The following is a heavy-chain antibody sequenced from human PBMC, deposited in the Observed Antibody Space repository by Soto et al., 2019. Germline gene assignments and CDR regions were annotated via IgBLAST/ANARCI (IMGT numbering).Heavy chain of an antibody. CDR3: ARAYGSGSYYRDLGY. V-gene: IGHV1-8*01. CDR1: GYTFTSYD. J-gene: IGHJ4*02. Sequence: SSGKVSSRVSGYTFTSYDINWVRQATGQGLEGMGWMNPNSGNTGYAQKFQGRVTMTRNTSISTAYMELSSLRSEDTAVYYCARAYGSGSYYRDLGYWGQGTLVTVSS. CDR2: MNPNSGNT. D-gene: IGHD3-10*01.